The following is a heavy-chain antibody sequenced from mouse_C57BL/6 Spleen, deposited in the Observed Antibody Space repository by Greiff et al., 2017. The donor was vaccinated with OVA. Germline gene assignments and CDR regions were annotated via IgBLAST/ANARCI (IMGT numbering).Heavy chain of an antibody. V-gene: IGHV1-76*01. CDR2: IYPGSGNT. CDR1: GYTFTDYY. J-gene: IGHJ2*01. CDR3: AREDYYGSSPDY. Sequence: VKLVESGAELVRPGASVKLSCKASGYTFTDYYINWVKQRPGQGLEWIARIYPGSGNTYYNEKFKGKATLTAEKSSSTAYMQLSSLTSEDSAVYFCAREDYYGSSPDYWGQGTTLTVSS. D-gene: IGHD1-1*01.